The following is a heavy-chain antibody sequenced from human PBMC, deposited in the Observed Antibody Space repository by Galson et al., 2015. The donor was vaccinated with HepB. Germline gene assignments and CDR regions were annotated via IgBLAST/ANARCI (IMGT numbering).Heavy chain of an antibody. D-gene: IGHD4-17*01. Sequence: SLRLSCAASGFTFDDYAMHWVRQAPGKGLEWVSGISWNSGSIGYADSVKGRFTISRDNAKNSLYLQMNSLRAEDTALYYCAKDRGDYGDYASAFDIWGQGTMVTVSS. CDR3: AKDRGDYGDYASAFDI. CDR2: ISWNSGSI. CDR1: GFTFDDYA. V-gene: IGHV3-9*01. J-gene: IGHJ3*02.